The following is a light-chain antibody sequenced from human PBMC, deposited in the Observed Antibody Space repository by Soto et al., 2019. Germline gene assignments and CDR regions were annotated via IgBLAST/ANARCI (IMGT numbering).Light chain of an antibody. CDR2: ENN. V-gene: IGLV1-40*01. J-gene: IGLJ2*01. CDR3: QSYDSTLSAPI. CDR1: SSNIGTGYD. Sequence: QSVLTQPPSVSGAPGQRVTISCSGSSSNIGTGYDVHWYQQLPEAGPKLLIYENNNRPSGVPDRFSGSRSGTSASLAITGLEADDEADYYCQSYDSTLSAPIFGGGTKVTVL.